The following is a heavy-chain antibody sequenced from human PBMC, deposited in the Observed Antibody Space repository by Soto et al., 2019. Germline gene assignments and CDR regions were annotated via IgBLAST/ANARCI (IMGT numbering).Heavy chain of an antibody. CDR1: GFSLSTNGVG. CDR2: IYWDDDE. D-gene: IGHD2-15*01. J-gene: IGHJ5*02. V-gene: IGHV2-5*02. Sequence: QITLKESGPPLVKPTQTLTLTCTFSGFSLSTNGVGVGWIRQPPGKALEWLALIYWDDDERYSPSLKSRLTITKYTSKHQVVLTMTNMDPVDTATYYCAHSKARFRRNGRGGTCYSLDPWGQGTLVTVSS. CDR3: AHSKARFRRNGRGGTCYSLDP.